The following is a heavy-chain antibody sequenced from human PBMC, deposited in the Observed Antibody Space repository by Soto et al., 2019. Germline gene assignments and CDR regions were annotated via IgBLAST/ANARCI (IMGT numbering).Heavy chain of an antibody. CDR1: GFTFNNYG. D-gene: IGHD2-15*01. J-gene: IGHJ6*02. Sequence: HPGGSLRLSCAASGFTFNNYGMNWVRQAPGKGLEWVAIISNDGSNKYYIESARGRFTISRDNSKNMLSLQMNSLRVGDTAVYFCTKDGRFDSDGSLYYYYYDMDVWGQGTTVTVSS. CDR2: ISNDGSNK. V-gene: IGHV3-30*18. CDR3: TKDGRFDSDGSLYYYYYDMDV.